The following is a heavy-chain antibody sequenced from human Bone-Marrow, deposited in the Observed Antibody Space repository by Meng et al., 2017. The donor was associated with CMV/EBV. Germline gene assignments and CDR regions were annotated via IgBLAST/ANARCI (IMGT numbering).Heavy chain of an antibody. V-gene: IGHV1-8*03. D-gene: IGHD7-27*01. CDR2: MNPNSGNT. CDR3: ARGRLGATDFQY. J-gene: IGHJ4*02. CDR1: GYTFISHD. Sequence: ASVKVSCKASGYTFISHDINWVRQAAGQGLEWMGWMNPNSGNTGYAQKFQGRVTITWNTSINTGYMEMSSLRSEDTAVYYCARGRLGATDFQYWGQGTLVTVSS.